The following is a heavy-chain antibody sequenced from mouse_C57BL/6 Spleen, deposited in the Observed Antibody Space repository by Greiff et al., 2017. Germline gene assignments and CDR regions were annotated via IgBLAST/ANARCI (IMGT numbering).Heavy chain of an antibody. D-gene: IGHD1-1*01. Sequence: EVKLVESGGGLVKPGGSLKLSCAASGFTFSDYGMHWVRQAPEKGLEWVAYISSGSSTIYYADTVKGRFTISRDNAKNTLFLQMTSLRSEDTAMYYCAVYGSPYAKDYWGQGTSVTVSS. CDR3: AVYGSPYAKDY. V-gene: IGHV5-17*01. CDR2: ISSGSSTI. J-gene: IGHJ4*01. CDR1: GFTFSDYG.